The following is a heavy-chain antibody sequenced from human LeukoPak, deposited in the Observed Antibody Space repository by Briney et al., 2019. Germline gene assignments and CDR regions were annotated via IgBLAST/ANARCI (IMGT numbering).Heavy chain of an antibody. CDR3: ARDAVAAAGHFDY. V-gene: IGHV3-48*04. CDR1: GFTFSSYS. D-gene: IGHD6-13*01. CDR2: ITSTSSTI. Sequence: GSLRLSCAASGFTFSSYSMNWVRQAPGKGLEWLSYITSTSSTIFYADSVKGRFTISRDNAKSSLYLQMNSLRAEDTAVYYCARDAVAAAGHFDYWGQGTLVTVSS. J-gene: IGHJ4*02.